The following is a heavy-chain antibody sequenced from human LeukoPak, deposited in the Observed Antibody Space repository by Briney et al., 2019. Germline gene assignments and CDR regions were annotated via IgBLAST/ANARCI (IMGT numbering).Heavy chain of an antibody. Sequence: GGSLRLSCAASGFTFSSYLMHWVRQAPGKGLEWVAVVLSDGTNKYYADSVKGRFTISRDNSKNTLYLQMNSLRAEDTAVYYCARAGYSSSWSFDYWGQGTLVTVSS. CDR3: ARAGYSSSWSFDY. D-gene: IGHD6-13*01. CDR2: VLSDGTNK. J-gene: IGHJ4*02. V-gene: IGHV3-30*04. CDR1: GFTFSSYL.